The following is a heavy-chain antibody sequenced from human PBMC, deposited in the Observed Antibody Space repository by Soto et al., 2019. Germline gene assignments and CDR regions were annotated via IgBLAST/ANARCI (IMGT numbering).Heavy chain of an antibody. CDR2: IYYSGST. D-gene: IGHD4-17*01. Sequence: LSRTGTVSGGSISSSSYYWGWIRQAPGKGLEWIGSIYYSGSTYYNPSLKSRVTISVDTSKNQFSLKLSSVTAADTAVYYCARQVDYGGQRGYYYYYYGMDVWGQGTTVPVSS. J-gene: IGHJ6*02. CDR1: GGSISSSSYY. V-gene: IGHV4-39*01. CDR3: ARQVDYGGQRGYYYYYYGMDV.